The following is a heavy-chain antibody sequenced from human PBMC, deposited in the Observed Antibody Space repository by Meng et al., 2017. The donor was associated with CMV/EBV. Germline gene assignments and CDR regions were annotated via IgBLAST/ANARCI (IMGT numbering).Heavy chain of an antibody. D-gene: IGHD1-26*01. CDR1: GVSISSTGHY. J-gene: IGHJ4*02. CDR2: IYYSGTT. V-gene: IGHV4-31*03. CDR3: GRLMGATTADF. Sequence: CSVSGVSISSTGHYWSWFRQHPAKGLEWIGYIYYSGTTYYSPSLKSRVTISIDTSKNQFSLKLSSVTAADTAVYYCGRLMGATTADFWGQGTLVTVSS.